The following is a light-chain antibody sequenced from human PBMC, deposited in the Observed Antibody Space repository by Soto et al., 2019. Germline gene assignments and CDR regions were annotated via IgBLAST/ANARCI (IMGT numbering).Light chain of an antibody. J-gene: IGLJ1*01. V-gene: IGLV2-8*01. CDR3: SSYAGSSNV. CDR2: EVN. Sequence: QSVLTQPASVSGSPGQSITISCTGSSSDVGRYNYVSWYQRHQGKAPKLIIYEVNKRPSGVPDRFSGSKSGNTASLTVSGIQAEDEADYYCSSYAGSSNVFGTGTKVTVL. CDR1: SSDVGRYNY.